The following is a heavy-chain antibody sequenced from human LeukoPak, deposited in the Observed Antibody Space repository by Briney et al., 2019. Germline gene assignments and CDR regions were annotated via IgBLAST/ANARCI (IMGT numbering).Heavy chain of an antibody. Sequence: PGGSLRLSCEASGFTFRSYAMNWVRLAPGEGLEWVSSLSGRGDITYYADSVKGRFTISRDNSKNTLYLQMDSLRSEDTAVYYCAKDPFAGYYGSGAYFEYWGQGTLVTVSS. V-gene: IGHV3-23*01. J-gene: IGHJ4*02. CDR2: LSGRGDIT. CDR1: GFTFRSYA. D-gene: IGHD3-10*01. CDR3: AKDPFAGYYGSGAYFEY.